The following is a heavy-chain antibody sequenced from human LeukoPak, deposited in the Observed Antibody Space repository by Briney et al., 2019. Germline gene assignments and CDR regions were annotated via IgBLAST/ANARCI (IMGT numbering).Heavy chain of an antibody. CDR2: IKQDGSEK. D-gene: IGHD4-23*01. CDR3: ARAVGNSGNDY. CDR1: RFTFSSYW. J-gene: IGHJ4*02. Sequence: GGSLRLSCAASRFTFSSYWMSWVRQAPGKGLEWVANIKQDGSEKYYVDSVRGRFIISRDNAKNSLYLQMSSLRAEDTAVYYCARAVGNSGNDYWGQGTLVTVSS. V-gene: IGHV3-7*04.